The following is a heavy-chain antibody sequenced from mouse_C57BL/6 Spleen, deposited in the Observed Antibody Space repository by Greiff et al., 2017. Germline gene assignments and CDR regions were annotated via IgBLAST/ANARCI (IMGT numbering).Heavy chain of an antibody. D-gene: IGHD1-1*01. CDR3: ARRCHNYGSSYPTWFAY. Sequence: QVQLQQSGAELVKPGASVTMSCKASGYTFTSYWINWVKQRPGQGLEWIGDIYPGSGSTNYTEKFKSKAILTVDTSSSTAYMQLCSLTSEDAAVYYLARRCHNYGSSYPTWFAYWGQGTLVTVSA. J-gene: IGHJ3*01. CDR2: IYPGSGST. V-gene: IGHV1-55*01. CDR1: GYTFTSYW.